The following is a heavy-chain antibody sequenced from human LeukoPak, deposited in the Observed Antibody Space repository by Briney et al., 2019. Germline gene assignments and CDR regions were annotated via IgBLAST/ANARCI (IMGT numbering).Heavy chain of an antibody. D-gene: IGHD3-10*01. V-gene: IGHV5-51*01. CDR1: GYSFTNYW. CDR3: AASTYGSGSYVGFDS. J-gene: IGHJ4*02. CDR2: MCPGDSDT. Sequence: GESLKISCKGSGYSFTNYWIGWVRQMPGKGLEWMGIMCPGDSDTRYSPSFQGQITISADKSISTTYLQWSSLKASDTAMYYCAASTYGSGSYVGFDSWGQGTLLSVS.